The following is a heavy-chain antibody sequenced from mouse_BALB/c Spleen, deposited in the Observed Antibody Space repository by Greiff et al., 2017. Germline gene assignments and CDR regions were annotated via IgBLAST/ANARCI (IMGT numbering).Heavy chain of an antibody. CDR3: AREFITTEGGYFDY. CDR1: GYTFTDYA. Sequence: QVQLQQSGAELVRPGVSVKISCKGSGYTFTDYAMHWVKQSPAKSLEWIGVISTYYGDASYNQKFKGKATMTVDKSSSTAYMELARLTSEDSAIYYCAREFITTEGGYFDYWGQGTTLTVSS. CDR2: ISTYYGDA. D-gene: IGHD1-1*01. J-gene: IGHJ2*01. V-gene: IGHV1S137*01.